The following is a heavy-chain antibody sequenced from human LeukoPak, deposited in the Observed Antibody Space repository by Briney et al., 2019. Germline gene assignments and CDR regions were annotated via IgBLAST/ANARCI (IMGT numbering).Heavy chain of an antibody. CDR2: IKPDGSEI. V-gene: IGHV3-7*01. Sequence: GGSLRLSCAASGFNFGDFWMAWVRQTPGKGLEWVAKIKPDGSEIYHVDSVQGRFTISRDNAKNSLYLQMNSLRAEDTAVYYCATSRFYLESWGQGTLVTVSS. J-gene: IGHJ4*02. CDR1: GFNFGDFW. CDR3: ATSRFYLES.